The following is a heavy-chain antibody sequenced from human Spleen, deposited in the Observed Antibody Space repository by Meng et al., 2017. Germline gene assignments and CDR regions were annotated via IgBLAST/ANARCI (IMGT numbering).Heavy chain of an antibody. V-gene: IGHV1-18*01. D-gene: IGHD5-24*01. CDR1: GYIFTSYG. J-gene: IGHJ4*02. CDR2: IAAYNYDR. CDR3: ARALRDAYNYFDY. Sequence: QVQMVQSAAEVKKPGASVKVSCKASGYIFTSYGISWVRQAPGQGLEWMGWIAAYNYDRNYAQDLQGRVTVTADPSTSTAYMELRNLRSDDTAVYYCARALRDAYNYFDYWGQGTLVTVSS.